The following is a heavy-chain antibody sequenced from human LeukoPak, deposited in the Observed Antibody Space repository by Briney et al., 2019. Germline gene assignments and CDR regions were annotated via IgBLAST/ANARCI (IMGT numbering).Heavy chain of an antibody. Sequence: SETLSLTCTVSGGSISSGSYYWSWIRQPAGKGLEWIGRIYTSGSTNYNPSLKSRVTISVDTSKNQFSLKLSPVTAADTAVYYCARVRSYGPSGSYLDYWGQGTLVTVSS. CDR1: GGSISSGSYY. CDR3: ARVRSYGPSGSYLDY. CDR2: IYTSGST. V-gene: IGHV4-61*02. J-gene: IGHJ4*02. D-gene: IGHD1-26*01.